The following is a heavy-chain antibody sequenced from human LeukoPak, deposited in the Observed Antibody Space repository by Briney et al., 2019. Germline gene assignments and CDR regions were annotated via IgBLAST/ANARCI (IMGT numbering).Heavy chain of an antibody. D-gene: IGHD3-10*01. CDR1: GGSISNTNW. CDR2: VNLQGST. Sequence: PSGTLSLTCGVSGGSISNTNWWTWVRQPPGKGLEWIGEVNLQGSTSYNPSLKSRVAISVDKSENHISLKLTSVTAADTAVYYCARGKKDASGSYPVDYWGQGTLVTVSS. CDR3: ARGKKDASGSYPVDY. J-gene: IGHJ4*02. V-gene: IGHV4-4*02.